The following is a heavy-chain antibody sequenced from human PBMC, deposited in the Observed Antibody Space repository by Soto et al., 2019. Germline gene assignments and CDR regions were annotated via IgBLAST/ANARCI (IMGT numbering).Heavy chain of an antibody. CDR1: GGSLSGYY. D-gene: IGHD3-3*01. CDR3: ARALPIGWSGYYNRLDP. V-gene: IGHV4-34*01. J-gene: IGHJ5*02. Sequence: SETLSLTCAVYGGSLSGYYWSWVRQPPGKGLEWIGEINHSGSTNYNPSLKSRVTISVDTSKNQFSLKLSSVTAADTAVYYCARALPIGWSGYYNRLDPWGQGTLVTVSS. CDR2: INHSGST.